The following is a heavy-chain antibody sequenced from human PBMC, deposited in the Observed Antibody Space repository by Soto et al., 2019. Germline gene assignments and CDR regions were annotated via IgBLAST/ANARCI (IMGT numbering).Heavy chain of an antibody. CDR3: ANGYMSGWYYFDY. CDR2: ISHDGSNK. D-gene: IGHD6-19*01. J-gene: IGHJ4*02. Sequence: QVQLVESGGGVIQPGRSLKLSCGASGFTFSTYGMHWVRQAPGKGLEWVAVISHDGSNKYYADSVKGRFTISRDNSKNTLYLQMNSLKPEDTAVYYCANGYMSGWYYFDYWGQGTLVTVSS. CDR1: GFTFSTYG. V-gene: IGHV3-30*18.